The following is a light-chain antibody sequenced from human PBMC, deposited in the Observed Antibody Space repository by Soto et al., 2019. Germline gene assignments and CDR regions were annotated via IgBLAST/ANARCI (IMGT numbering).Light chain of an antibody. CDR2: GAS. V-gene: IGKV3-20*01. CDR3: LQDYNYPRT. Sequence: EIVLTQSPGIVSLSPGERASLSCRASQNVNSNYLAWYQQKPGQAPRLLIYGASSRATGIPDRFSGSGSGTYFTLTISSLQPEDFATYYCLQDYNYPRTFGQGTKV. CDR1: QNVNSNY. J-gene: IGKJ1*01.